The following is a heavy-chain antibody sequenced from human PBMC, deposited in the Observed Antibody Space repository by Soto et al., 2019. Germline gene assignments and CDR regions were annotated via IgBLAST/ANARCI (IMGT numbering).Heavy chain of an antibody. V-gene: IGHV4-59*12. CDR1: GGSISSYY. D-gene: IGHD2-8*02. CDR3: ARDKITGLFDY. Sequence: SETLSLTCTVSGGSISSYYWSWIRQPPGKGLEWIGYIYYSGSTNYNPSPKSRVTISVDTSKNQFSLKLSSVTAADTAVYYCARDKITGLFDYWGQGTLVTVSS. CDR2: IYYSGST. J-gene: IGHJ4*02.